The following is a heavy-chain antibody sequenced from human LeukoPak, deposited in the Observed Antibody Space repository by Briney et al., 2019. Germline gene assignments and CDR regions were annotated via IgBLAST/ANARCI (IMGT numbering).Heavy chain of an antibody. J-gene: IGHJ6*03. CDR3: ARQVSDYFYYYIDV. CDR1: GGSVSSSSYY. V-gene: IGHV4-39*01. CDR2: IYYSGTT. Sequence: SETLSLTCSVSGGSVSSSSYYWNWIRQPPGKGLEWVGSIYYSGTTYYNSSLKSRVTISEDTSKNRFSLMLTSVTAADTAVYYCARQVSDYFYYYIDVWGEGTTVIVSS.